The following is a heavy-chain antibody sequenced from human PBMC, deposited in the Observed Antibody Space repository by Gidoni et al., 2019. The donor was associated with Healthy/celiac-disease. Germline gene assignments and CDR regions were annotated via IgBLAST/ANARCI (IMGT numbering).Heavy chain of an antibody. J-gene: IGHJ6*02. CDR2: ISWNSGSI. Sequence: EVQLVESGGGLVQPGRSLRLSCAASGFTFDDYAMHWVRQAQGKGLEWVSGISWNSGSIGYADSVKGRFTIARDNAKNSLYLQMNSLRAEDTALYYCAKDIRGTMGGMDVRGQGTTVTVSS. D-gene: IGHD3-10*01. CDR3: AKDIRGTMGGMDV. V-gene: IGHV3-9*01. CDR1: GFTFDDYA.